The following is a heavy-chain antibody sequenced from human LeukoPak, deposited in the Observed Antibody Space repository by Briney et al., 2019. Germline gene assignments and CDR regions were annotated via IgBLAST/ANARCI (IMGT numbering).Heavy chain of an antibody. V-gene: IGHV1-69*04. CDR2: IIPILGIA. CDR1: GGTFSSYA. Sequence: ASVKVSCKASGGTFSSYAISWVRQAPGQGLEWMGRIIPILGIANYAQKFQGRVTITADKSTSTAYMELSSLRSEDTAVYYCARLKPQRSYYYDSSGYYYEGLDYWGQGTLVTVSS. J-gene: IGHJ4*02. D-gene: IGHD3-22*01. CDR3: ARLKPQRSYYYDSSGYYYEGLDY.